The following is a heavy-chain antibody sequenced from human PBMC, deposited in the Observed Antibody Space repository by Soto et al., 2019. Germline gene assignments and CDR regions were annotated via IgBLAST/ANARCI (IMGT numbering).Heavy chain of an antibody. J-gene: IGHJ6*02. CDR1: GGSFSGYY. CDR3: ARVPYYYGSGSYYNGGRYYGMDV. CDR2: INHSGST. D-gene: IGHD3-10*01. V-gene: IGHV4-34*01. Sequence: PSETLSLTCAVYGGSFSGYYWSWIRQPPGKGLEWIGEINHSGSTNYNPSLKSRVTISVDTSKNQFSLKLSSVTAADTAVYYCARVPYYYGSGSYYNGGRYYGMDVWGQGTTVTVSS.